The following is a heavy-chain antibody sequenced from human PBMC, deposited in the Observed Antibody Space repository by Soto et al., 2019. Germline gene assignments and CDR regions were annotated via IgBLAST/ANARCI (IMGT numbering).Heavy chain of an antibody. Sequence: QVQLVQSGAEVKKPGASVKVSCKAPGYTFTSYGITWVRQAPGQGLEWMGWISAYNGNTSSAQKLQGRVPMTTDTSTRTGYMELRSLRSDDTAVYYCARGGYCSGGSCFWFGGACARGAFDNWGQGTMVTVSS. CDR3: ARGGYCSGGSCFWFGGACARGAFDN. CDR1: GYTFTSYG. CDR2: ISAYNGNT. D-gene: IGHD2-15*01. J-gene: IGHJ3*02. V-gene: IGHV1-18*01.